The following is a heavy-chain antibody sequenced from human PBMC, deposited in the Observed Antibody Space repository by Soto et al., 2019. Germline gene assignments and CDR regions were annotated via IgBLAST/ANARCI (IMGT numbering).Heavy chain of an antibody. CDR3: AKVIEGCSSTSCYEDY. J-gene: IGHJ4*02. CDR2: ISGSGGST. V-gene: IGHV3-23*01. CDR1: GFTFSSYA. D-gene: IGHD2-2*01. Sequence: GGSLRLSCAASGFTFSSYAMSWVRQAPGKGLEWVSAISGSGGSTYYVDSVKGRFTISRDNSKNTLYLQMNSLRAEDTAVYYCAKVIEGCSSTSCYEDYWGQGTLVTVSS.